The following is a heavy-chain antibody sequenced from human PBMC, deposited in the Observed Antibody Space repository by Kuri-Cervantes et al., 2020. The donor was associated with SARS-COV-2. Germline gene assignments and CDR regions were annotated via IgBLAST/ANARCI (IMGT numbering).Heavy chain of an antibody. CDR1: GFTFSSYS. CDR2: ISSSSSYI. J-gene: IGHJ6*02. V-gene: IGHV3-21*01. D-gene: IGHD6-19*01. CDR3: ARAYGAGYSSGWYYYYYGMDV. Sequence: GGSLRLSCAASGFTFSSYSMNWVRQAPGKGLEWVSSISSSSSYIYYADSVKGRFTISRDNAKNSLYLQMNSLRAEDTAVYYCARAYGAGYSSGWYYYYYGMDVWGQGTTVTVSS.